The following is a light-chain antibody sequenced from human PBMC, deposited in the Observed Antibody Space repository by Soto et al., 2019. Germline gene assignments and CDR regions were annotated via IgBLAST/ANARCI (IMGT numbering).Light chain of an antibody. J-gene: IGKJ3*01. CDR3: QQRSNWPPA. CDR1: QSVSSY. V-gene: IGKV3-11*01. CDR2: DAS. Sequence: EIVLTQSPATLSLSPGERATLSCRASQSVSSYLAWYQQKPGQAPRLLIYDASNRATGIPARFSGSGSGTDFTLTISRREPEDFSVYYCQQRSNWPPAFGPGTIVDIK.